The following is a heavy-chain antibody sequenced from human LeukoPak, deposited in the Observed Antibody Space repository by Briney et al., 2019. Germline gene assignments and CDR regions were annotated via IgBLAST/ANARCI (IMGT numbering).Heavy chain of an antibody. Sequence: ASVKVSCKASGYTFTSYDINWVRQATGQGLEWMGWMNPNSGNTGYAQKFQGRVTMTRNTSISTAYMELSSLRSEDTAVYYCARGSSKILPIPQSLVIRSRKQNWFDPWGQGTLVTVSS. D-gene: IGHD6-19*01. CDR2: MNPNSGNT. CDR3: ARGSSKILPIPQSLVIRSRKQNWFDP. CDR1: GYTFTSYD. J-gene: IGHJ5*02. V-gene: IGHV1-8*01.